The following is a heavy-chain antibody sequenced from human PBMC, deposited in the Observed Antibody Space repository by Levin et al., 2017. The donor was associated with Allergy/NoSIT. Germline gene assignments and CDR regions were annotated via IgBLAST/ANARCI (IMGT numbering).Heavy chain of an antibody. D-gene: IGHD2-15*01. V-gene: IGHV3-74*01. Sequence: GGSLRLSCAASGFTFRSYWMHWVRQAPGKGLVWVSRINSDGSSTTYADSVKGRFTISRDNARNTLYLQMNSLRAEDTAVYYCARVLYCSDAGCYSYRGSWGQGTLVTVSS. CDR2: INSDGSST. CDR1: GFTFRSYW. CDR3: ARVLYCSDAGCYSYRGS. J-gene: IGHJ5*02.